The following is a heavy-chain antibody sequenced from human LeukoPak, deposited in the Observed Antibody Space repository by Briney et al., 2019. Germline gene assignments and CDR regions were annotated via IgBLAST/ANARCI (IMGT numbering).Heavy chain of an antibody. Sequence: IPSETLSLTCTVSGGSISSCYWSWIRQPPGKGLDWIGFIYHNGRTDYNPSLKSRVAISVDASKNQFSLKLSSVTAADTAVYYCARAIWFGEGHDYWGQGTLVTVSS. CDR3: ARAIWFGEGHDY. D-gene: IGHD3-10*01. CDR1: GGSISSCY. J-gene: IGHJ4*02. CDR2: IYHNGRT. V-gene: IGHV4-59*08.